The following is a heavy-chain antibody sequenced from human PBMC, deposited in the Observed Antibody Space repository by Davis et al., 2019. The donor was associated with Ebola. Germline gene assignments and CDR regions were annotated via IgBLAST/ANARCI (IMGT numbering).Heavy chain of an antibody. CDR1: GGSFSGYY. D-gene: IGHD2/OR15-2a*01. CDR2: INHSGST. J-gene: IGHJ4*02. Sequence: MPSETLSLTCAVYGGSFSGYYWSWIRQPPGKGLEWIGEINHSGSTNYNPSLKSRVTISVDKSKNQFSLKLSSVTAADTAVYYCARVIAQVDYWGQGTLVTVSS. CDR3: ARVIAQVDY. V-gene: IGHV4-34*01.